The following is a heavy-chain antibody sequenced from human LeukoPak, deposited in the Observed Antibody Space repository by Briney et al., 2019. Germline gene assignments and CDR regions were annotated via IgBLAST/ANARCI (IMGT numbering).Heavy chain of an antibody. V-gene: IGHV5-51*01. D-gene: IGHD6-13*01. CDR3: ARRLPTAAAGTAPAFDI. CDR1: GYSFTSYW. J-gene: IGHJ3*02. Sequence: GESLKISCKGSGYSFTSYWIGWVRQMPGKGLEWMGIIYPDDSDTRYSPSFQGQVTMSADKSISTAYLPWSSLKASDTAMYYCARRLPTAAAGTAPAFDIWGQGTMVTGSS. CDR2: IYPDDSDT.